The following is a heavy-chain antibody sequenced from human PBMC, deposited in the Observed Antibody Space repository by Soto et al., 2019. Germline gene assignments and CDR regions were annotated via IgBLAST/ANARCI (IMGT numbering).Heavy chain of an antibody. CDR1: GYTFTSYG. J-gene: IGHJ4*02. D-gene: IGHD1-26*01. CDR2: ISAYNGNT. Sequence: QVQLVQSGAEVKKPGASVKVSCKASGYTFTSYGISWVRQAPGQGLEWMGWISAYNGNTNYAQKLQGRITMTTATSTSKADMELRSLRSDDTAVYYCARDAGVSGELYYWGQGTLVTVSS. CDR3: ARDAGVSGELYY. V-gene: IGHV1-18*01.